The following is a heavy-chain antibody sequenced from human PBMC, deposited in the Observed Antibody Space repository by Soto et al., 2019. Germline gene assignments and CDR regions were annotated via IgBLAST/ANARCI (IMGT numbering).Heavy chain of an antibody. D-gene: IGHD3-10*01. CDR2: VSYDGVNK. J-gene: IGHJ4*02. CDR3: AKDQLLWSGFDY. Sequence: QVQLEESGGGVVQPGRSLRLSCAASGFTFSSYAMHWVRQAPGKGLEWVAIVSYDGVNKYYADSVKGRFTISRDNSKNTLYLQMNSPRDEDTAVYFCAKDQLLWSGFDYWGQGTLVTVSS. V-gene: IGHV3-30*18. CDR1: GFTFSSYA.